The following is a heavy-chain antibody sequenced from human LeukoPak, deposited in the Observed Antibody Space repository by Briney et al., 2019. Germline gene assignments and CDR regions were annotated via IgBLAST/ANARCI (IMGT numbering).Heavy chain of an antibody. J-gene: IGHJ4*02. CDR3: AKVLMTTVTFSRLHS. D-gene: IGHD4-17*01. CDR2: ISGSGSTT. CDR1: GFAFSSYA. Sequence: GGSLRLSCSASGFAFSSYAMSWVRQAPGKGLEWVSSISGSGSTTYYTDSVKGRFTISRDNSKNTLYLQMSSLRAEDSAMYYCAKVLMTTVTFSRLHSWGQGTLVTVSS. V-gene: IGHV3-23*01.